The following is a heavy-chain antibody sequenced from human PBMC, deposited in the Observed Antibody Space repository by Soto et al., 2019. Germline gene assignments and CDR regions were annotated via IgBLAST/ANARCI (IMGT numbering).Heavy chain of an antibody. Sequence: QVQLVQSGAEVKKPGASVKVSCKASGYPFTTYHLHWVRQAPGQGLAWMGIVYVTGTGTRSAQKFQGRLIMTRDRSTSTVYMELSSLRSEDTAVYYCARPEGYGSGSYYFGSWGQGTLVTVSS. CDR2: VYVTGTGT. D-gene: IGHD3-10*01. CDR1: GYPFTTYH. CDR3: ARPEGYGSGSYYFGS. J-gene: IGHJ4*02. V-gene: IGHV1-46*01.